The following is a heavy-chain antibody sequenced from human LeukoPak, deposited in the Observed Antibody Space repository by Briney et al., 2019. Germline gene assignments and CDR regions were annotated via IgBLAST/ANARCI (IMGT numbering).Heavy chain of an antibody. CDR3: ARDRDSSGLRDFDL. CDR2: IYYSGNT. V-gene: IGHV4-59*01. D-gene: IGHD3-22*01. Sequence: PSETLSLTCTVSGGSINSYYWSWIRQPPGRGLEWIGYIYYSGNTNYNPSLKSRVSISIDTSKNQLSLQLSSVTAADTAVYYCARDRDSSGLRDFDLWGRGTLVTVSA. J-gene: IGHJ2*01. CDR1: GGSINSYY.